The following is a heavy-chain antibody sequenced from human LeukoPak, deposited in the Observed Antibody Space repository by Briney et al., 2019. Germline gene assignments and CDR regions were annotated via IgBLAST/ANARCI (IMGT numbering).Heavy chain of an antibody. CDR3: ARGGVWLRYFDWLAVSGGFARGMDV. CDR1: GYTFTSYD. D-gene: IGHD3-9*01. CDR2: MNPNSGNT. V-gene: IGHV1-8*01. J-gene: IGHJ6*02. Sequence: VASVTVSCKASGYTFTSYDINWVRQATGQGLEWMGWMNPNSGNTGYAQKFQGRVTITRNTSISTAYMELSSLRSEDTAVYYCARGGVWLRYFDWLAVSGGFARGMDVWGQGTTVTVSS.